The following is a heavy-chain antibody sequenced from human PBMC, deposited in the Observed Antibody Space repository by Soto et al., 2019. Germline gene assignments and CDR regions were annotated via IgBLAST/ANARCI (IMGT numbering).Heavy chain of an antibody. CDR1: GGSISSYY. J-gene: IGHJ4*01. Sequence: SETLSLTCTVSGGSISSYYWSWIRQPPGKGLEWIGYIYYSGSTNYNPSLKSRVTISVDTSKNQFSLKLSSVTAADTAVYYCAREVYDNLTGYTHPDYWGQGTLVTVSS. CDR3: AREVYDNLTGYTHPDY. D-gene: IGHD3-9*01. CDR2: IYYSGST. V-gene: IGHV4-59*12.